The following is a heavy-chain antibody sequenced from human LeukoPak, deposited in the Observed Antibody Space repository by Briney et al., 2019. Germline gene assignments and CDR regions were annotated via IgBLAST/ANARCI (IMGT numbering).Heavy chain of an antibody. J-gene: IGHJ4*02. D-gene: IGHD3-16*02. Sequence: SETLSLNCSVSGGSINSYWWSWIRQPAGKGLGFIARIYTTGRTNYNPSLKSRVSMSVDTSKNKFSLELRSVTAADTAVYFCARAGYTISSYRFDYWGQGALVTVSS. CDR2: IYTTGRT. CDR3: ARAGYTISSYRFDY. CDR1: GGSINSYW. V-gene: IGHV4-4*07.